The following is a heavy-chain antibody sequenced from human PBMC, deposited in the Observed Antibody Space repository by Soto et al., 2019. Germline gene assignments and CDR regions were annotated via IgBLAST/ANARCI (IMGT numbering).Heavy chain of an antibody. V-gene: IGHV4-39*01. CDR1: GGSISSSSYY. J-gene: IGHJ5*02. Sequence: QLQLQESGPGLVKPSETLSLTCTVSGGSISSSSYYWGWIRQPQGKGLEWIGSIYYSGSTYYNPPLNSRFTISVDTSKNQFSLKLISVNAPDTAVDYCARHELMVRGVNNWFARWGQGTLVTVSS. D-gene: IGHD3-10*01. CDR2: IYYSGST. CDR3: ARHELMVRGVNNWFAR.